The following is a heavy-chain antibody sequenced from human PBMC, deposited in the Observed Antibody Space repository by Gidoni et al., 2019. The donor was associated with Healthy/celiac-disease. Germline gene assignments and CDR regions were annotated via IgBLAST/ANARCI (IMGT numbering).Heavy chain of an antibody. D-gene: IGHD6-19*01. V-gene: IGHV1-69*01. J-gene: IGHJ4*02. CDR1: GGTFSSYA. CDR3: ATAVAGTSCPFDY. CDR2: IIPIFGTA. Sequence: QVQLVQSGAAVKKPGSSVKVSCKASGGTFSSYAISRVRQAPGQGLEWMGGIIPIFGTANYAQKFQGRVTITADESTSTAYMELSSLRSEDTAVYYCATAVAGTSCPFDYWGQGTLVTVSS.